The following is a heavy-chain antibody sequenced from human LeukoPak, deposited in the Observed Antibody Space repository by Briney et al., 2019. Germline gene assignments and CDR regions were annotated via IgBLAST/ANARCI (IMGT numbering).Heavy chain of an antibody. Sequence: SETLSLTCTVSGGSVSSNSYYWSWIRQPPGKGLEWIGYIYNSKNTNYNPSLKSRVTISVDTSKKQFFLRLTSVTAADTAVYYCARVRGYDFWPSDYWGQGTLVTVSS. V-gene: IGHV4-61*01. CDR3: ARVRGYDFWPSDY. CDR2: IYNSKNT. J-gene: IGHJ4*02. CDR1: GGSVSSNSYY. D-gene: IGHD3-3*01.